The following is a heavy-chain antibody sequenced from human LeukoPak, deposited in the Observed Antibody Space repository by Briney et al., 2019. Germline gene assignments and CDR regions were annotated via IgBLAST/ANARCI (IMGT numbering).Heavy chain of an antibody. V-gene: IGHV4-61*02. Sequence: SETLSLTCTVSGVSISSDTYYWSWIRQPAGKGLEWIGRIYFSGTTNYNPSLKSRVTISLDTSKNQFSLKLTSVSAADTAVYYCARQFDYWGQGTLVTVSS. CDR1: GVSISSDTYY. CDR3: ARQFDY. CDR2: IYFSGTT. J-gene: IGHJ4*02.